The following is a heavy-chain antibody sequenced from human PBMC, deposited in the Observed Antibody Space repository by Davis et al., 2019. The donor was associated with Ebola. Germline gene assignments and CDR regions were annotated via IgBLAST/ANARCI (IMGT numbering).Heavy chain of an antibody. J-gene: IGHJ4*02. CDR2: INAGNGNT. D-gene: IGHD1-26*01. CDR3: ARRVGARSGFDY. V-gene: IGHV1-3*01. Sequence: AASVKVSCKASGYTFTSYAMHWVRQAPGQRLEWMGWINAGNGNTKYSQKFQGRVTITRNISISTAYMELSSLRSEDTAVYYCARRVGARSGFDYWGQGSLVTVSS. CDR1: GYTFTSYA.